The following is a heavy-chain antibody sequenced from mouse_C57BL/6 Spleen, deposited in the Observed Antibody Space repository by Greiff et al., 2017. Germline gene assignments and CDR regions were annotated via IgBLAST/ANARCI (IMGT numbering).Heavy chain of an antibody. CDR2: IYPRSGNT. V-gene: IGHV1-81*01. CDR3: ARGPITTVVATPYFDY. D-gene: IGHD1-1*01. CDR1: GYTFTSYG. Sequence: VKLMESGAELARPGASVKLSCKASGYTFTSYGISWVKQRTGQGLEWIGEIYPRSGNTYYNEKFKGKATLTADKSSSTAYMELRSLTSEDSAVYFCARGPITTVVATPYFDYWGQGTTLTVSS. J-gene: IGHJ2*01.